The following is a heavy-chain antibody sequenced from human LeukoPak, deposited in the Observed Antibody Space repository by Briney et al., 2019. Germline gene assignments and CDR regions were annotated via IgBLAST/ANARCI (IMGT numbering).Heavy chain of an antibody. D-gene: IGHD3-22*01. J-gene: IGHJ1*01. CDR2: ITGSGDRT. CDR1: GFTFTNHG. Sequence: PGRSLRLSCAASGFTFTNHGMSWVRQALGKGLEWVSAITGSGDRTYYANSVKGRFTISRDNSKNTLYLQMGSLRAEDMAVYYCARGFYDSSHALYFQHWGQGTLVTVSS. V-gene: IGHV3-23*01. CDR3: ARGFYDSSHALYFQH.